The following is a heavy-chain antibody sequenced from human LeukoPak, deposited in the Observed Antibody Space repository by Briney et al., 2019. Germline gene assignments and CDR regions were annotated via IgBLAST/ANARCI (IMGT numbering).Heavy chain of an antibody. D-gene: IGHD4-23*01. CDR3: ARANGGNSGVYYYYYMDV. V-gene: IGHV4-59*01. J-gene: IGHJ6*03. CDR1: GGSISSYY. Sequence: SETLSLTCTVSGGSISSYYWSWIRQPPGKGLEWLGYIYYSGSTSYSGNTNYNPSLKSRVTISVDTSKNQFSLKLSSVTAADTAVYYCARANGGNSGVYYYYYMDVWGKGTTVTVSS. CDR2: IYYSGST.